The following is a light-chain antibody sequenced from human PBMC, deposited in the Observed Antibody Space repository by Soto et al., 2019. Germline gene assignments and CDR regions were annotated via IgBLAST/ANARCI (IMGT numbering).Light chain of an antibody. CDR1: QSVRSK. CDR2: GAS. V-gene: IGKV3-15*01. CDR3: QQYNNWPPIT. J-gene: IGKJ5*01. Sequence: EIVLTQSPGNLSLSPGERAALSCRASQSVRSKLAWYQQKPPQAPSLFIYGASTRATGIPARFSSSGSGTEFTLTISSLQSEDFAIYYCQQYNNWPPITFGQGTRLEIK.